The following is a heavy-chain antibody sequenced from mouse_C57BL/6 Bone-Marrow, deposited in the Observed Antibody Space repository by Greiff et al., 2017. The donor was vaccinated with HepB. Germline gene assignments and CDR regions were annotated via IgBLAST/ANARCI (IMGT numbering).Heavy chain of an antibody. J-gene: IGHJ3*01. Sequence: EVQRVESGGGLVKPGGSLKLSCAASGFTFSSYAMSWVRQTPEKRLEWVATISDGGSYTYYPDNVKGRFTISRDNAKNNLYLQMSHLKSEDTAMYYCARDASYDYDPFAYWGQGTLVTVSA. CDR1: GFTFSSYA. CDR2: ISDGGSYT. D-gene: IGHD2-4*01. CDR3: ARDASYDYDPFAY. V-gene: IGHV5-4*01.